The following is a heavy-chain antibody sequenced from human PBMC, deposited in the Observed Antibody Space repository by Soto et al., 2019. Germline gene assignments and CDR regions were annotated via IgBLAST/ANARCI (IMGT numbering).Heavy chain of an antibody. D-gene: IGHD1-7*01. J-gene: IGHJ4*02. V-gene: IGHV4-34*01. CDR2: VNHSGSP. CDR1: SDSFAAYY. CDR3: ARLRNLGTIDS. Sequence: QVQLQQWGAGLLKPSESLSLTCDVYSDSFAAYYWGWIRQPPGKGLEWIGEVNHSGSPNYNPSLKSRATISVATSRNQFSLRLTSVTAADTAVYSCARLRNLGTIDSWGQGTLVTVSS.